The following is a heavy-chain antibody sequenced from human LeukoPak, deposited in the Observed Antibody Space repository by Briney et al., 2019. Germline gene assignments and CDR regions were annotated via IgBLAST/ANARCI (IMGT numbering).Heavy chain of an antibody. D-gene: IGHD6-19*01. V-gene: IGHV3-30-3*01. J-gene: IGHJ3*02. CDR1: GFTFSSYA. CDR3: VRNIAVAGLGAFDI. Sequence: GGSLRLSCAASGFTFSSYAMHWVRQAPGKGLEWVAVISYDGSNKYYADSVKGRFTISRDNSKNTLYLQMNSLRAEDTAVYYCVRNIAVAGLGAFDIWGQGTMVTVSS. CDR2: ISYDGSNK.